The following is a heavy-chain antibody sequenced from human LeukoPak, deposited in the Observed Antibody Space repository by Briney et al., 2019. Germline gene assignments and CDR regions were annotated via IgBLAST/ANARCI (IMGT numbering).Heavy chain of an antibody. CDR1: GYSFTSYW. CDR3: ARLGYYYGSGSYWENWFDP. D-gene: IGHD3-10*01. Sequence: GESLKISCKGSGYSFTSYWIGWVRQMPGKGLEWMGIIYPGDSDTRYSPSFQGQVTISADKSISTAYPQWSSLKASDTAMYYCARLGYYYGSGSYWENWFDPWGQGTLVTVSS. V-gene: IGHV5-51*01. J-gene: IGHJ5*02. CDR2: IYPGDSDT.